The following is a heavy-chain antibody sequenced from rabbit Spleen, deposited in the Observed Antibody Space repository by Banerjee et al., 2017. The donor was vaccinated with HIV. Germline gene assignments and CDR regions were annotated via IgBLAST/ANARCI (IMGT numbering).Heavy chain of an antibody. CDR2: IDTSDGNT. J-gene: IGHJ6*01. D-gene: IGHD1-1*01. Sequence: EESGGGLVKPGGTLTLTCTVSGFSFSSNWICWVRQAPGKGLEWIACIDTSDGNTDYANWPKGRFTISKTSSTTVTLQMTSLTAADTATYFCARDTSSSFSSYGMDLWGPGTLVTVS. CDR3: ARDTSSSFSSYGMDL. V-gene: IGHV1S45*01. CDR1: GFSFSSNW.